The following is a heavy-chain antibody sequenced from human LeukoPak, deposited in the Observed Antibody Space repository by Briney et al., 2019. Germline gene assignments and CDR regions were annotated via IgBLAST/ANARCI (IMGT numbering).Heavy chain of an antibody. CDR2: IKQDGSEK. J-gene: IGHJ4*02. CDR3: AKDANSMYFDY. V-gene: IGHV3-7*01. CDR1: GFTFSSYW. Sequence: GGSLRLSCAASGFTFSSYWMSWVRQAPGKGLEWVANIKQDGSEKYYVDSVKGRVTISRDNAKNTLYLEMNSLRAEDTAIYYCAKDANSMYFDYWGQGTLVTVSS. D-gene: IGHD4/OR15-4a*01.